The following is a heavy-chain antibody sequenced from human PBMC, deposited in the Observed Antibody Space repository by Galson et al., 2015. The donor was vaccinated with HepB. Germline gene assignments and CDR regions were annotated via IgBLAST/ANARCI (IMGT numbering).Heavy chain of an antibody. CDR3: ARDLGFGLDY. J-gene: IGHJ4*02. D-gene: IGHD3-16*01. Sequence: SLRLSCAASGFTFSSYGMYWVRQAPGKGLEWVAVIWYDGSIEYYGDSVRGRFTVSRDNSRNTLYLQMSSLRAEDTAVYYCARDLGFGLDYWGQGTLVTVSS. CDR2: IWYDGSIE. V-gene: IGHV3-33*01. CDR1: GFTFSSYG.